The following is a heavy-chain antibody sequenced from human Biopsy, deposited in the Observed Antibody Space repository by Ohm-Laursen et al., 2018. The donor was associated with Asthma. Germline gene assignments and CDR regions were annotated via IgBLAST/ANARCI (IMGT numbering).Heavy chain of an antibody. CDR1: GYTFNAYY. CDR3: ARAAQPQKYGSGNGQYGVDV. CDR2: INPNSGNT. J-gene: IGHJ6*02. D-gene: IGHD1-1*01. Sequence: GASVKVSCKASGYTFNAYYIHWVRQAPGQEFEWMGRINPNSGNTHYAHKFQGRVTMTRDTSISTVYMELTRLRSDDTAVNYCARAAQPQKYGSGNGQYGVDVWGQGTTVTVSS. V-gene: IGHV1-2*06.